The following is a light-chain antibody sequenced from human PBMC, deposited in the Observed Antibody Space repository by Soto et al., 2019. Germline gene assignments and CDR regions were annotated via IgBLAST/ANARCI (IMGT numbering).Light chain of an antibody. V-gene: IGLV2-14*01. CDR2: DVS. Sequence: QSVLTQPASVSGSPGQSITISCTGTSSDVGGYNYVSWYQQHPGKAPKLMIYDVSNRPSGVSNRFSGSKSGNTASLTISGLQAEDEADYYCSSYTSSSPYVFGTGTGHRP. CDR1: SSDVGGYNY. CDR3: SSYTSSSPYV. J-gene: IGLJ1*01.